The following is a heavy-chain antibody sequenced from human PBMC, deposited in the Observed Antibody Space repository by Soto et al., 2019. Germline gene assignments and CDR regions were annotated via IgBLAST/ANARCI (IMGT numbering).Heavy chain of an antibody. D-gene: IGHD2-2*01. V-gene: IGHV3-30*03. CDR2: ISYDGSNK. Sequence: PGGSLRLSCAASGFTFSSYGMHWVRQAPGKGLEWVAVISYDGSNKYYADSVKGRFTISRDNSKNTLYLQMNSLRAEDTAVYYCARAYRSSTSCYANWFDPWGQGTLVTVSS. CDR3: ARAYRSSTSCYANWFDP. J-gene: IGHJ5*02. CDR1: GFTFSSYG.